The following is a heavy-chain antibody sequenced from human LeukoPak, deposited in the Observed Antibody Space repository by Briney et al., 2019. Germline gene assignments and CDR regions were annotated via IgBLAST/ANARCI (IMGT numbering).Heavy chain of an antibody. CDR2: IYYSGST. D-gene: IGHD3-10*01. CDR3: ARSRVTMVRGATGNEGYYFDY. CDR1: GGSISSYY. V-gene: IGHV4-59*01. J-gene: IGHJ4*02. Sequence: PSETLSLTCTVSGGSISSYYWSWIRQPPGKGLEWIGYIYYSGSTNYNPSLKSRVTISVDTSKNQFSLKLSSVTAADTAVYYCARSRVTMVRGATGNEGYYFDYWGQGTLVTVSS.